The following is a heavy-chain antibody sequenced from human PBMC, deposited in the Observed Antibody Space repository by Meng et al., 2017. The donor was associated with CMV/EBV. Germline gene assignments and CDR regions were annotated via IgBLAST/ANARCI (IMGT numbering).Heavy chain of an antibody. Sequence: GESLKISCAASGFTFSSYAMSWVRQAPGKGLEWVSAISGSGGSTYYADSVKGRFTISSDNSKNTLYLQMNSLRAEDTAVYYCAKDTRVHYDSSAPGYWGQGTLVTVSS. CDR3: AKDTRVHYDSSAPGY. J-gene: IGHJ4*02. V-gene: IGHV3-23*01. CDR1: GFTFSSYA. CDR2: ISGSGGST. D-gene: IGHD3-22*01.